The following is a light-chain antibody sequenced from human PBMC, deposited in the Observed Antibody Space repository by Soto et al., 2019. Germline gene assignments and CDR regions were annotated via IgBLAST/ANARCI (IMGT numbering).Light chain of an antibody. V-gene: IGKV1-27*01. Sequence: DIQMTQSPSFLSASVGDRVTITCRASQGIRNSLAWYQHKPGKVPKLLIYAASTLYSGVSSRFSGSGSGTDFTLTIGSLQPEAVAVYYCQKHSSVPFTFGGGTKVEIK. CDR1: QGIRNS. J-gene: IGKJ4*01. CDR2: AAS. CDR3: QKHSSVPFT.